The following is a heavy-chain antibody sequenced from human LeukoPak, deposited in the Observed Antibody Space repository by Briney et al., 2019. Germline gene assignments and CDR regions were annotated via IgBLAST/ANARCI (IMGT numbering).Heavy chain of an antibody. J-gene: IGHJ3*02. D-gene: IGHD6-19*01. CDR2: IYSVGST. CDR3: ARDSSGSDAFDI. CDR1: GFTVSSNY. V-gene: IGHV3-53*01. Sequence: GGSLRLSCAASGFTVSSNYMSWVRQAPGKGLEWVSVIYSVGSTYYADSVKGRFTISRDNSKNTLYLQMNSLRAEETAVYYCARDSSGSDAFDIWGQGTMVTVSS.